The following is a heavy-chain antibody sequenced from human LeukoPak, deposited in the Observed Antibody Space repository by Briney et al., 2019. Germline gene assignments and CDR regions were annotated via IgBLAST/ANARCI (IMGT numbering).Heavy chain of an antibody. V-gene: IGHV3-23*01. CDR1: GFTFSSYA. J-gene: IGHJ4*02. D-gene: IGHD4-23*01. CDR3: AKDWWMYGGTFGSCLDF. Sequence: PGASLRLSCAASGFTFSSYAMNWVRQAPGKGLEWVSGISSSGGSTYYADSVKGRFTISKDNSKNTLYLQMTSLRAEDTALYYCAKDWWMYGGTFGSCLDFWGQGTLVTVSS. CDR2: ISSSGGST.